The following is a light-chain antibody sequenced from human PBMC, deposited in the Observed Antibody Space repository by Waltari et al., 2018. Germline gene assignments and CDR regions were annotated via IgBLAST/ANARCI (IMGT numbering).Light chain of an antibody. Sequence: QSALSQPASVSGSPGPSITIPCPGTGRDGGAFNFFSWYQQHPGKVPKLVIFDVTNRPAGFSSRFSGSKSGDTASLTISGLQAEDEAEYYCASYTRSSTVAFGGGTKLTVL. CDR3: ASYTRSSTVA. CDR2: DVT. V-gene: IGLV2-14*03. J-gene: IGLJ3*02. CDR1: GRDGGAFNF.